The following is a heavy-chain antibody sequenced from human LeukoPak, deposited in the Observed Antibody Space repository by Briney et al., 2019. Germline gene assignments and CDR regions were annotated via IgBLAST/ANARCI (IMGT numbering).Heavy chain of an antibody. J-gene: IGHJ5*02. CDR1: GYTFTSYG. Sequence: ASVKVSCKASGYTFTSYGISWVRQAPGQGLEWMGWISAYNGNTNYAQKPQGRVTMTTDTSTSTAYMELRSLRSDDTAVYYCARDLSELRFLEWLSHDNWFDPWGQGTLVTVSS. V-gene: IGHV1-18*01. D-gene: IGHD3-3*01. CDR3: ARDLSELRFLEWLSHDNWFDP. CDR2: ISAYNGNT.